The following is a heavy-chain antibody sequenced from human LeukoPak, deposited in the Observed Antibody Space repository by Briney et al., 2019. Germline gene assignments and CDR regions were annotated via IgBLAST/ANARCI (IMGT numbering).Heavy chain of an antibody. CDR3: ARDRWGYSYGGD. CDR2: ISGSGGST. Sequence: GGSLRLSCAASGFIFSSYAMSWVRQAPGKGLEWVSAISGSGGSTYYADSVKGRFTISRDNAQNSLYLQMNSLRAEDTAVYFCARDRWGYSYGGDWGQGTLVTVSS. V-gene: IGHV3-23*01. CDR1: GFIFSSYA. J-gene: IGHJ4*02. D-gene: IGHD5-18*01.